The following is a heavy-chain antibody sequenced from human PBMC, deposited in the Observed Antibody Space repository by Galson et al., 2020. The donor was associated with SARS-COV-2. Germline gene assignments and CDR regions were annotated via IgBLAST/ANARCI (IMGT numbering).Heavy chain of an antibody. CDR2: ISNDGNIA. CDR1: GFTFNGFY. Sequence: QLGESLKISCEASGFTFNGFYIHWIRQSPVTGLEWVTDISNDGNIAHYSDSVKGRFSISRDNSKNTVFLQMNSLRSEDTALYYCARGPSHGGFDIWGQGTMVTVSS. CDR3: ARGPSHGGFDI. D-gene: IGHD3-16*01. V-gene: IGHV3-30*04. J-gene: IGHJ3*02.